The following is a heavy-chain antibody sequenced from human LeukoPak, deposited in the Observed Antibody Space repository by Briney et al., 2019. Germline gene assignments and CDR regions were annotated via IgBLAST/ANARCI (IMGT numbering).Heavy chain of an antibody. CDR3: ARAFYDFWSGYPSKFDY. Sequence: PSETLSLTCTVSGASVSSGDYYWSWVRQHPGKGLEWIGYIHYSGPTYSNPSLQSRVTLSVDTSNNLLSLRLSSVTAADTAVYYCARAFYDFWSGYPSKFDYWGQGTLVTVSS. CDR2: IHYSGPT. J-gene: IGHJ4*02. D-gene: IGHD3-3*01. CDR1: GASVSSGDYY. V-gene: IGHV4-31*03.